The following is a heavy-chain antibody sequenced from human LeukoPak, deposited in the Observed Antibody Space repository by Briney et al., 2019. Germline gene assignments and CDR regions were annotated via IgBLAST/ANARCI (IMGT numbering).Heavy chain of an antibody. CDR3: ARARSWQLGFDP. CDR1: GYTFTGYY. J-gene: IGHJ5*02. Sequence: ASVKVSCKASGYTFTGYYMHWVRQAPGQGLEWMGWINPNSGGTNHAQKFQGRVTMTRDTSISTAYMELSRLRSDDTAVYYCARARSWQLGFDPWGQGTLVTVSS. CDR2: INPNSGGT. D-gene: IGHD3-10*01. V-gene: IGHV1-2*02.